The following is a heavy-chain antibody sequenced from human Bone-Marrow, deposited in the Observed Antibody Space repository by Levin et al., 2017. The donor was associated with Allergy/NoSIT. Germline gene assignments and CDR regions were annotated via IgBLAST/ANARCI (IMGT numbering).Heavy chain of an antibody. D-gene: IGHD2-15*01. Sequence: GGSLRLSCAASGFTFSAYNMNWVRQAPGKGLEWVSYISDGGFSKYYADSVKGRFTISRDNAKNSLYLQMNSLRDGDTAVYFCARGLESPGYCSGGSGASCYTYDYWGQGTLVTVSS. J-gene: IGHJ4*02. CDR2: ISDGGFSK. V-gene: IGHV3-48*02. CDR1: GFTFSAYN. CDR3: ARGLESPGYCSGGSGASCYTYDY.